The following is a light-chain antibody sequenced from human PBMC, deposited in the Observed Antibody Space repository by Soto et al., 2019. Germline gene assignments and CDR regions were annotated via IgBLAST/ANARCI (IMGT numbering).Light chain of an antibody. CDR3: QQFGSSLTWT. J-gene: IGKJ1*01. CDR2: GAS. Sequence: DIVLTQSPGTLSLSPGERATLSCRASQSVSSNYLAWYQQKPGQAPRLLIYGASSRATGIPDRFSGSGSGTDFTLTISGLEPEDFAVYYCQQFGSSLTWTFGQGTKVEIK. CDR1: QSVSSNY. V-gene: IGKV3-20*01.